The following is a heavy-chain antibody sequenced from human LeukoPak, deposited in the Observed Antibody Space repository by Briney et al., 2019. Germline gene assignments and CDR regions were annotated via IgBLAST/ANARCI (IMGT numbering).Heavy chain of an antibody. Sequence: ASVKVSCKASGYTFTSYGISWVRQAPGQGLEWMGWISAYNGNTNYAQKLQGRVTMTTDTSTSTAYMELRSLRSDDTAVYYCARASNRATLVGASSCWFDPWGQGTLVTVSS. V-gene: IGHV1-18*01. D-gene: IGHD1-26*01. CDR3: ARASNRATLVGASSCWFDP. J-gene: IGHJ5*02. CDR1: GYTFTSYG. CDR2: ISAYNGNT.